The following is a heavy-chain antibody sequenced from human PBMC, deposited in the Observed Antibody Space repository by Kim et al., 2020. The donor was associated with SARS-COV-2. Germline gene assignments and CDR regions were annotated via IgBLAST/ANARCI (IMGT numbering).Heavy chain of an antibody. Sequence: GGSLRLSCAASGFTFSTYAMHWVRQAPGKGLEWVAVISKDGNNKYYADSVKGRFTISRDNSKNTLFLEMDSLRPEDTAVYHCAKGVWTSGPSCAWDCYLDDWGQGTLVTVSS. V-gene: IGHV3-30*18. CDR1: GFTFSTYA. CDR2: ISKDGNNK. J-gene: IGHJ4*02. D-gene: IGHD2-2*01. CDR3: AKGVWTSGPSCAWDCYLDD.